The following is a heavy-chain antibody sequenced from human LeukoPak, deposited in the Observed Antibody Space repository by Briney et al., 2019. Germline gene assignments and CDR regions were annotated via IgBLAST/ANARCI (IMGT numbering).Heavy chain of an antibody. J-gene: IGHJ4*02. CDR3: ARALAAAGTEAVY. Sequence: PGGSLRLSCAASGFTFDDYAMHWVRQAPGKGLEWVAVISYDGSNKYYADSVKGRFTISRDNSKNTLYLQMNSLRAEDTAVYYCARALAAAGTEAVYWGQGTLVTVSS. D-gene: IGHD6-13*01. CDR1: GFTFDDYA. CDR2: ISYDGSNK. V-gene: IGHV3-30*03.